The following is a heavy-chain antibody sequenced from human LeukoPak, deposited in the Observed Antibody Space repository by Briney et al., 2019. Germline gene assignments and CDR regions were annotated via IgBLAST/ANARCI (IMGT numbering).Heavy chain of an antibody. Sequence: GASVKVSCKASGYTFTSYYMHWVRQAPGQGLEWMGIINPSGGSTSYAQKFQGRVTMTRDTSTSTVYMELSSLRSEDTAVYYCARDRYDAGIAVAGLFNHYYYYGMDVWGQGTTVTVSS. D-gene: IGHD6-19*01. J-gene: IGHJ6*02. CDR2: INPSGGST. V-gene: IGHV1-46*01. CDR3: ARDRYDAGIAVAGLFNHYYYYGMDV. CDR1: GYTFTSYY.